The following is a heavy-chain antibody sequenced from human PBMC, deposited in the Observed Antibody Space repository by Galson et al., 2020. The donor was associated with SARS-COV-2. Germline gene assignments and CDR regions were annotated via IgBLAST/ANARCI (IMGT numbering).Heavy chain of an antibody. CDR3: VTGISSWQQLTRSFDI. Sequence: GGSLRLSCAASGFTFSSYGMHWVRQAPGKGLEWVAVISYDGSNKYYADSVKGRFTISRDNSKNTLYLQMNSLRAEDTAVYYCVTGISSWQQLTRSFDIWGQGTMVTVSS. V-gene: IGHV3-30*03. D-gene: IGHD6-13*01. J-gene: IGHJ3*02. CDR1: GFTFSSYG. CDR2: ISYDGSNK.